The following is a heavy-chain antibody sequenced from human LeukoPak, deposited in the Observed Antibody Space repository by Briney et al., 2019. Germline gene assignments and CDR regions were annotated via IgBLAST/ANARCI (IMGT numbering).Heavy chain of an antibody. J-gene: IGHJ4*02. CDR3: ARGGYYYDSSGSLSGDY. CDR2: ISGSGGST. V-gene: IGHV3-23*01. D-gene: IGHD3-22*01. CDR1: GFTFSSYA. Sequence: GGSLRLSCAASGFTFSSYAMSWVRQAPGKGLEWVSAISGSGGSTYYADSVKGRFTISRDNAKNSLYLQMNSLRAEDTAVYYCARGGYYYDSSGSLSGDYWGQGTLVTVSS.